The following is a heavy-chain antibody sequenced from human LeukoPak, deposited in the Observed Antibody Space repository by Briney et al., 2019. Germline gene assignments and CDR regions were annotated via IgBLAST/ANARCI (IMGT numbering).Heavy chain of an antibody. D-gene: IGHD2-15*01. V-gene: IGHV3-7*01. J-gene: IGHJ5*02. CDR2: IKHDESEK. Sequence: GGSLRLSCAASGFSFNSDWMDWVRQAPGKGLEWVANIKHDESEKNYLDSVKGRFTISRDNTENSLHLQMNSLRAEDTAVYYCARDKYCSNSYCPASWFDPWGQGTLVTVSS. CDR3: ARDKYCSNSYCPASWFDP. CDR1: GFSFNSDW.